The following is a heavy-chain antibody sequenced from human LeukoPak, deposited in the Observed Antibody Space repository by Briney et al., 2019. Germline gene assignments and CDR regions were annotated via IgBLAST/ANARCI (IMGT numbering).Heavy chain of an antibody. V-gene: IGHV3-7*01. CDR2: IKEDGGRE. Sequence: GGSLRLSCAASGFAFSRSWMTWIRQAPGRGLEFVANIKEDGGRENFASSVKGRFTISRDNAKDSLYLQMNNLRVEDTAVYYCARDGGYSAFDYWGQGALVTVSS. D-gene: IGHD1-26*01. CDR3: ARDGGYSAFDY. CDR1: GFAFSRSW. J-gene: IGHJ4*02.